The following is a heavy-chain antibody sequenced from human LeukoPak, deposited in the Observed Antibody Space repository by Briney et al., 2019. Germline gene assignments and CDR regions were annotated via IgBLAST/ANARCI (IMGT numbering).Heavy chain of an antibody. Sequence: GGSLRLSCAASGFTFSSHWMHWVRQAPGKGLVWVSRINSDESSTNYADSVKGRFTISRDISKNAVYLQMNSLRAEDTAVYYCARDSYGDANFDSWGQGTLVTASS. CDR2: INSDESST. V-gene: IGHV3-74*01. CDR3: ARDSYGDANFDS. D-gene: IGHD4-17*01. J-gene: IGHJ4*02. CDR1: GFTFSSHW.